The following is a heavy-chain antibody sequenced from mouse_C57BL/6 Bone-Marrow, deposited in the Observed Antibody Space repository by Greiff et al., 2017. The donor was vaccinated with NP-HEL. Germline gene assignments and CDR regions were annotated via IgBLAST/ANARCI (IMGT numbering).Heavy chain of an antibody. CDR2: IDPSDSDT. CDR1: GYTFTSYW. D-gene: IGHD1-1*01. V-gene: IGHV1-52*01. J-gene: IGHJ2*01. Sequence: VKLMESGAELVRPGSSVKLSCKASGYTFTSYWMHWVKQRPIQGLEWIGNIDPSDSDTHYNQKFKDKATLTVDKSSSTAYMQLSSLTSEDSAVYYCARGDYYGSSPYYFDYWGQGTTLTVSS. CDR3: ARGDYYGSSPYYFDY.